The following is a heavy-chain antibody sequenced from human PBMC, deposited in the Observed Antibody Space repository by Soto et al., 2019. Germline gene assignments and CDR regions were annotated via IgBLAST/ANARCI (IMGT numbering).Heavy chain of an antibody. Sequence: GGSLRLSCAASGFIFSTYATNWVRQAPGKGLEWVSAISSSGDSAYYAESVRGRFTISRYNSINTLYLQMRSLRPEDTAVYYCAHPRGYGVFDAVDIWGQGTMVTVSS. CDR1: GFIFSTYA. V-gene: IGHV3-23*01. CDR2: ISSSGDSA. CDR3: AHPRGYGVFDAVDI. J-gene: IGHJ3*02. D-gene: IGHD4-17*01.